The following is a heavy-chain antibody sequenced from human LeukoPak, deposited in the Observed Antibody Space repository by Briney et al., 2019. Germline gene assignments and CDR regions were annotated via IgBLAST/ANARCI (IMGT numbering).Heavy chain of an antibody. Sequence: GGSLRLSCAASGFTFSSYAMSWVRQAPGKGLEWVSAISGSGGSTYYADSVKGRFTISRDNSKNTLYLQMNSLRAEDTAVYYCAKDLDFMTTVTRWNRFDPWGQGTLVTVSS. CDR3: AKDLDFMTTVTRWNRFDP. D-gene: IGHD4-17*01. CDR1: GFTFSSYA. CDR2: ISGSGGST. V-gene: IGHV3-23*01. J-gene: IGHJ5*02.